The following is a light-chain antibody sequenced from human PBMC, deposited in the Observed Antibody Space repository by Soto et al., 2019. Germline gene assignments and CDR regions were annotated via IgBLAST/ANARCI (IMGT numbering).Light chain of an antibody. J-gene: IGKJ1*01. CDR1: QDLDKW. CDR2: QSS. V-gene: IGKV1-5*01. Sequence: ILMSQSPSSLSASVGDRVTITCRASQDLDKWLAWYQQKPGKAPNLLIYQSSTLTQGVPSRFSGFGSGTEYILTITDLQPDDFATYYCQQYSSYWTFGQGTVVEMK. CDR3: QQYSSYWT.